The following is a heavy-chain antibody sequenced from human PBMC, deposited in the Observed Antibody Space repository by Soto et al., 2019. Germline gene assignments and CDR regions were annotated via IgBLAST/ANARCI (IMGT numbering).Heavy chain of an antibody. V-gene: IGHV1-2*02. Sequence: QLHLVQSGAVVKKPGASVTVSCSASGYPVTAYYMHWVRQAPGRGLEWMGGINPATGAAKYTQTSPGRGTMAKDTSTSTVFKELRGLKSEDTAVFYCARGGGVGVAGSAAFDMWGQGTLVTVSS. D-gene: IGHD3-3*01. CDR1: GYPVTAYY. CDR2: INPATGAA. J-gene: IGHJ3*02. CDR3: ARGGGVGVAGSAAFDM.